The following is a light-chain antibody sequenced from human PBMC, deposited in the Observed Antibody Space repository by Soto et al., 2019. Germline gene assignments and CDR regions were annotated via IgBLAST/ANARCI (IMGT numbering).Light chain of an antibody. Sequence: EIVMTQSPATLSVSPGERATLSCRASQSVSSNLAWYQQKPGQAPRLLIYGASTRATGIPGRFSGSGSGTAFTLTISSLQSEDFAVYYCQQYNNWPPFTFGPGTKVDIK. J-gene: IGKJ3*01. CDR3: QQYNNWPPFT. V-gene: IGKV3-15*01. CDR2: GAS. CDR1: QSVSSN.